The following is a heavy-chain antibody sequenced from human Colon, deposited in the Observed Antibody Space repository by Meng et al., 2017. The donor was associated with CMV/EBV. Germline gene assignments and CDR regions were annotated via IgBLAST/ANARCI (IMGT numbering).Heavy chain of an antibody. Sequence: GGSLRLSCAASGFTFSSYEMNWVRQAPGKGLEWVSYISSSSSTIYYADSVKGRFTISRDNAKNSLYLQMNSLRAEDTAVYYCARDRSVVPAAVYYYYGMDVWGQGTTVTVSS. CDR2: ISSSSSTI. V-gene: IGHV3-48*03. CDR3: ARDRSVVPAAVYYYYGMDV. J-gene: IGHJ6*02. D-gene: IGHD2-2*01. CDR1: GFTFSSYE.